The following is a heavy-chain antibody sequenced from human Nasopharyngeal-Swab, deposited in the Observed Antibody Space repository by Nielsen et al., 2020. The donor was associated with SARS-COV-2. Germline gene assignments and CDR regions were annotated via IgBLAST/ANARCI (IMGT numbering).Heavy chain of an antibody. CDR1: GGSVSSGSYY. CDR2: IYYSGST. V-gene: IGHV4-61*01. D-gene: IGHD6-19*01. J-gene: IGHJ2*01. CDR3: ARRGLAVADFDL. Sequence: SETLSLTCTVSGGSVSSGSYYWSWIRQPPGKGLEWIGYIYYSGSTNYNPSLKSRVTISVDTPNNQFSLKVRSVTATDTAVYYCARRGLAVADFDLWGRGTLVTVSS.